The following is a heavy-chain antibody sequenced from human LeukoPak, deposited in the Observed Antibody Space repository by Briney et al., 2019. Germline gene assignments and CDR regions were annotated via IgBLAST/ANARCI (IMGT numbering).Heavy chain of an antibody. CDR2: IYTSGST. J-gene: IGHJ4*02. CDR3: ARGVYIAAAQYGY. Sequence: PSETLSLTCTVSGGSISSNYWSWIRQPAGKGLEWIGRIYTSGSTNYNPSLKSRVTMSVDTSKSQFALKLSSVTAADTAVYYCARGVYIAAAQYGYWGQGTLVTVSS. CDR1: GGSISSNY. V-gene: IGHV4-4*07. D-gene: IGHD6-13*01.